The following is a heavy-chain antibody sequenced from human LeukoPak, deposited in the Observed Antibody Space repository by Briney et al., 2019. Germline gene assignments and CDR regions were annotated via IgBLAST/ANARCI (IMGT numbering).Heavy chain of an antibody. Sequence: SETLSLTCTVSGGSISRYYWSWIRQPPGKGLEGIGYIYYSGSTNYNPSLKSRVTISVDTSKNQFSLKLSSVTAADTAVYYCAREREWDYGDYSDAFDIWGQGTMVTVSS. V-gene: IGHV4-59*01. D-gene: IGHD4-17*01. CDR3: AREREWDYGDYSDAFDI. CDR2: IYYSGST. CDR1: GGSISRYY. J-gene: IGHJ3*02.